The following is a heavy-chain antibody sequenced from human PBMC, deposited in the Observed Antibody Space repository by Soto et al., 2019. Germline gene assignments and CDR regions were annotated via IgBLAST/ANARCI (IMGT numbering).Heavy chain of an antibody. V-gene: IGHV3-23*01. Sequence: EVQLLESGGGLVQPGGSLRLSCTASGFTFSTYGMSWVRQAPGKGLEWVSSLSGDGTTTYYIDSVKGRFTISRATSRNTLSLQMNSLRTEDTAVYYCAKDISFDTSAYNYWGQGILVTVSS. CDR3: AKDISFDTSAYNY. CDR2: LSGDGTTT. J-gene: IGHJ4*02. D-gene: IGHD3-22*01. CDR1: GFTFSTYG.